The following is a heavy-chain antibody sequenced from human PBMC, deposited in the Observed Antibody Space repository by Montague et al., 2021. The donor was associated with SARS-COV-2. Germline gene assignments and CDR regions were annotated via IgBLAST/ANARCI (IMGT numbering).Heavy chain of an antibody. CDR1: GGSISSSSYY. V-gene: IGHV4-39*01. D-gene: IGHD3-9*01. CDR2: IYYSGST. Sequence: SETLSLTCTVSGGSISSSSYYWGWIRQPPGKGLEWIGSIYYSGSTYYNPSLKSRGTISVDTSKNQFSLKLSSVTAADTAVYYCATYYDILTGYYIDALDIWGQGTMVTVSS. J-gene: IGHJ3*02. CDR3: ATYYDILTGYYIDALDI.